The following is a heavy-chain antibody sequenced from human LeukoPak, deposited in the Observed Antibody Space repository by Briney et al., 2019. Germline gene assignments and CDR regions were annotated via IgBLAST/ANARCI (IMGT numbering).Heavy chain of an antibody. CDR1: GFTFSSYS. CDR2: ISSSSSYI. CDR3: ARDHYDFWSGYYSY. Sequence: GGSLRLSCAASGFTFSSYSMNWVRQAPGKGLEWVSSISSSSSYIYYADSVKGRFTISRDNAKNSLYLQMNSLRAEDTAVYYCARDHYDFWSGYYSYWGQGTLVTVSS. D-gene: IGHD3-3*01. V-gene: IGHV3-21*01. J-gene: IGHJ4*02.